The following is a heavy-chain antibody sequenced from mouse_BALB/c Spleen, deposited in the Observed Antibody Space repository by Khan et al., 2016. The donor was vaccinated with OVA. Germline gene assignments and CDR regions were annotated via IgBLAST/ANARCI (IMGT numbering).Heavy chain of an antibody. J-gene: IGHJ4*01. Sequence: EVELVESGGGLVQPGGSLKLSCAASGFPFSNSTMSWVRQTPEKRLEWVAYISNGGGTTYYPATVKGRFTISRDNAKNTLYLQISSLKSEDTAMSYCAKEGVYGNYGNAMDYGGQGTSVTVSS. CDR1: GFPFSNST. D-gene: IGHD2-1*01. CDR3: AKEGVYGNYGNAMDY. V-gene: IGHV5-12-2*01. CDR2: ISNGGGTT.